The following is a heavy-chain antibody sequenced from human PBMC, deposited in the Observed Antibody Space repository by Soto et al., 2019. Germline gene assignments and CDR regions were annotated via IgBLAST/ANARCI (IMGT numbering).Heavy chain of an antibody. CDR3: ASAGCRLGEAAAYRYFAC. D-gene: IGHD3-16*01. CDR1: GGSISSGGYY. Sequence: QLQESGPGLLKPADPLSLTCTVSGGSISSGGYYLAWIRQPPGRGLEWIGGFFYGGNTHYNPSLKNPVTIVADKSKNQFSLILNSVTAADTAVYYCASAGCRLGEAAAYRYFACCGQRNLVTVAA. CDR2: FFYGGNT. V-gene: IGHV4-39*01. J-gene: IGHJ4*02.